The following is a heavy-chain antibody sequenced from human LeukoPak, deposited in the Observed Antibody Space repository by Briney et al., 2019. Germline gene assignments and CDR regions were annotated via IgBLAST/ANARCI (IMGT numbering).Heavy chain of an antibody. CDR2: IYSGGST. J-gene: IGHJ4*02. Sequence: GGSLRLSCAVSGFIVGSNYMSWVRQAPGKGLEWVSVIYSGGSTYYADSVKGRFTISRDNSKNTLYLQMNSLRAEDTAVYYCARALDEGARFDYWGQGTLVTVSS. CDR1: GFIVGSNY. V-gene: IGHV3-53*01. CDR3: ARALDEGARFDY.